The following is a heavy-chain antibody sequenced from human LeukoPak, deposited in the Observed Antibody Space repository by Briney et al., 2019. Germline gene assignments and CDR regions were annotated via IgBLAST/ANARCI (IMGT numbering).Heavy chain of an antibody. CDR2: IYYSGST. J-gene: IGHJ5*02. V-gene: IGHV4-31*03. D-gene: IGHD5-24*01. Sequence: PSQTLSLTCTVSGGSISSGGYYWSWIRQHLGKGLEWIGYIYYSGSTYYNPSLKSRVTISVDTSKNQFSLKLSSVTAEDTAVYYCARENRDGYNPYNWFDPWGQGTLVTVSS. CDR3: ARENRDGYNPYNWFDP. CDR1: GGSISSGGYY.